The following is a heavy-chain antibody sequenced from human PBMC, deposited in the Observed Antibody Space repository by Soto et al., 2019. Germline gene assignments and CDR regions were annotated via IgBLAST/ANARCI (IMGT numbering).Heavy chain of an antibody. D-gene: IGHD2-21*02. J-gene: IGHJ1*01. Sequence: EVQLLESGGDVVRPGGSLRLSCAASGFTFSSYDMGWVRQAPGKGLEWVAGVSGAGNYTFYADCLRGRFSISRDNSRDPVDLYMHALKCYDKVVDFCVNYKVTEDLSEEWGQGTLVSVSS. V-gene: IGHV3-23*01. CDR3: VNYKVTEDLSEE. CDR2: VSGAGNYT. CDR1: GFTFSSYD.